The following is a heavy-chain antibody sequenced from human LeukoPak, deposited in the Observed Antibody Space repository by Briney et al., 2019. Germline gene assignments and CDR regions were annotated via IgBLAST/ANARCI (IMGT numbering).Heavy chain of an antibody. CDR2: IYYSGST. CDR1: GGSISSYY. CDR3: ARVRPSSSSYGYFDY. Sequence: PSETLSLTCTVSGGSISSYYWSWIRQPPGKGLEWIGYIYYSGSTNYNPSLKSRVTISVDTSKNQFSLKLSSVTAADTAVYYCARVRPSSSSYGYFDYWGQGTLVTVSS. D-gene: IGHD6-6*01. J-gene: IGHJ4*02. V-gene: IGHV4-59*01.